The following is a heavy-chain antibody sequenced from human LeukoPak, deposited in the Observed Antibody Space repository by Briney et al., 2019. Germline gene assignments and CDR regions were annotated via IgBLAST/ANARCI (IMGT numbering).Heavy chain of an antibody. CDR3: VRTAGIFWSGAYYFDS. V-gene: IGHV1-8*01. Sequence: ASVKVSCKASGDTFTNYDINWVRQATGQGLEWMGWMNPNSGNTGYAQKFQGRLTMTRNTSITTAYMEVGSLRSEDTAVYYCVRTAGIFWSGAYYFDSWGQGTLVTVSS. D-gene: IGHD3-3*01. CDR2: MNPNSGNT. J-gene: IGHJ4*02. CDR1: GDTFTNYD.